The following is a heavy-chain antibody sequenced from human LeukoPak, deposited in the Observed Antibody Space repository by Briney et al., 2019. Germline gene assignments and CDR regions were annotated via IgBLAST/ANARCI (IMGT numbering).Heavy chain of an antibody. CDR1: GYTFTSHY. Sequence: ASVKVSCKASGYTFTSHYMHWVRQAPDQDLEWMGIISPSGGSTSYAQNFQGRVTMTRDMSTRTDYMELSSLRYEDTAVYYCARDVSTTSSWWFDPWAREPWSLSPQ. CDR3: ARDVSTTSSWWFDP. D-gene: IGHD2/OR15-2a*01. J-gene: IGHJ5*02. V-gene: IGHV1-46*01. CDR2: ISPSGGST.